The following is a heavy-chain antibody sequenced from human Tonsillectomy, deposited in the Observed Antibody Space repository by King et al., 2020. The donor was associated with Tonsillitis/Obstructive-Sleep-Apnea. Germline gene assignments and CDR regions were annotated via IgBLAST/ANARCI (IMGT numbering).Heavy chain of an antibody. Sequence: QLQLQESGPGLVKPSETLSLTCTVSGGSISGYYWSWIRQPPGKGLEWIGYVYYSGSTNYNPSLKSRVTISVDTSENQFSLKLSSVTAADTAVYYCARNFYDFWSGYTYYFDYWGQGTLVTVSS. CDR1: GGSISGYY. J-gene: IGHJ4*02. D-gene: IGHD3-3*01. CDR3: ARNFYDFWSGYTYYFDY. CDR2: VYYSGST. V-gene: IGHV4-59*01.